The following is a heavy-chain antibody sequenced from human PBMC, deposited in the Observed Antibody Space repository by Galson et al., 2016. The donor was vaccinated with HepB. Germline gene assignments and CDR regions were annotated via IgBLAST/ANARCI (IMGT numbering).Heavy chain of an antibody. CDR2: IIPMSGTA. V-gene: IGHV1-69*13. D-gene: IGHD3-16*01. CDR1: GCTFSRFA. CDR3: ARSLWGKYEPGYYHYALDV. Sequence: SVKVSCKASGCTFSRFAISWVRQAPGQELEWLGGIIPMSGTAHYAETVQGRVTISADESTNTPYLELSSLRSEDTSVYYCARSLWGKYEPGYYHYALDVWGQGTTVTVSS. J-gene: IGHJ6*02.